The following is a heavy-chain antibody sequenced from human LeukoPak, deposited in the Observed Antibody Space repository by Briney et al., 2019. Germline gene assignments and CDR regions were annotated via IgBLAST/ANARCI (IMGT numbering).Heavy chain of an antibody. J-gene: IGHJ5*02. CDR1: GGSMRSDSSF. V-gene: IGHV4-61*02. Sequence: SETLSLACSVSGGSMRSDSSFWSWIRQPAGKGLEWIGRIYATGNTNYNPSLERRVTISVDTSKNQFSLELTSVTAADTAVYYCARELGSDYGGYSPWGQGTLVTVSS. CDR3: ARELGSDYGGYSP. CDR2: IYATGNT. D-gene: IGHD4-23*01.